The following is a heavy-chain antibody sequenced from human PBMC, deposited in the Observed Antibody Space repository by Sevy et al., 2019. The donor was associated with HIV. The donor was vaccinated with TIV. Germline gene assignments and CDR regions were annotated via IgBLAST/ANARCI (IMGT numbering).Heavy chain of an antibody. J-gene: IGHJ5*02. D-gene: IGHD2-2*01. Sequence: ASVKVSCKASGGTFSSYAISWVRQAPGLGLEWMGGIIPIFGTANYAQKFQGRVTITADESTSTAYMELSSLRSEDTAVYYCARANYCSSTSCYFSWFDPWGQGTLVTVSS. V-gene: IGHV1-69*13. CDR3: ARANYCSSTSCYFSWFDP. CDR2: IIPIFGTA. CDR1: GGTFSSYA.